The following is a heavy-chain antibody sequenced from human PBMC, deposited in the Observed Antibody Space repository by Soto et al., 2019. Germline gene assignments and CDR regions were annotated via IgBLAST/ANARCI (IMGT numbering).Heavy chain of an antibody. Sequence: EVQLGGPGGGWARLGGPRSSSGQASGSPLGAIGLNWVGRAPGKGLGWVSSISGSSSYIYYADSVKGRFTISRDNAKNSLYLQMNSLRAEDTAVYYCARLTSYDSSGYYCYWGQGTLVTVSS. V-gene: IGHV3-21*01. D-gene: IGHD3-22*01. CDR1: GSPLGAIG. CDR3: ARLTSYDSSGYYCY. J-gene: IGHJ4*02. CDR2: ISGSSSYI.